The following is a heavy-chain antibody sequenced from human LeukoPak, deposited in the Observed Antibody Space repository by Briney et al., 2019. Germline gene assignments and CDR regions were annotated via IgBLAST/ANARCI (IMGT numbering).Heavy chain of an antibody. CDR3: ASVVSGDHEFSY. CDR1: GYNFISYY. Sequence: ASVKVSCKASGYNFISYYMHWVRQAPGQGLEWMGIINPSGGSTSYARKFQDRVTMTRNTSISTAYMELSSLRSEDTAVYYCASVVSGDHEFSYWGQGTLVTVSS. J-gene: IGHJ4*02. CDR2: INPSGGST. V-gene: IGHV1-46*01. D-gene: IGHD4-17*01.